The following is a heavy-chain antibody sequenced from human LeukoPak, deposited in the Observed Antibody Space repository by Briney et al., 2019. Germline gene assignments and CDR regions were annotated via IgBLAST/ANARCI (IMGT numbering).Heavy chain of an antibody. CDR1: GYTFTSYD. Sequence: GASVKASCKASGYTFTSYDINWVRQATGQGLEWMGWMNPNSGNTGYAQKFQGRVTMTRNTSISTAYMELSSLRSEDTAVYYCARGFRYRSSTSCYWFDPWGQGTLVTVSS. J-gene: IGHJ5*02. D-gene: IGHD2-2*01. CDR3: ARGFRYRSSTSCYWFDP. CDR2: MNPNSGNT. V-gene: IGHV1-8*01.